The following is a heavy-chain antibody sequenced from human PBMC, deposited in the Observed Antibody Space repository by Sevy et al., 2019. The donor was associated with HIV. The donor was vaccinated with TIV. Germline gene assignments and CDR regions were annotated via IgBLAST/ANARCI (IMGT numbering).Heavy chain of an antibody. CDR1: GYTFTSYG. Sequence: ASVKVSCKASGYTFTSYGISWVRQAPGQGLEWVGWISAYNGNTNYAQKLQGRVTMTTDTSTSTAYMELRSLRSDDTAVYYCASTMTTVTTFDYWGQGTLVTVSS. CDR2: ISAYNGNT. CDR3: ASTMTTVTTFDY. D-gene: IGHD4-17*01. V-gene: IGHV1-18*01. J-gene: IGHJ4*02.